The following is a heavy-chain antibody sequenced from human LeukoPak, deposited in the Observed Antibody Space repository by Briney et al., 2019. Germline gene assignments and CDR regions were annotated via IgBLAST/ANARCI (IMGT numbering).Heavy chain of an antibody. V-gene: IGHV3-11*03. J-gene: IGHJ5*02. Sequence: PERSLRLSCAASGFSFSDSYMTWIRQAPGKGLEWVSYISSSGSYKDYADSVKGRFAISRDNGKNSLFLQMNSLRLEDTAVYYCARYRNALVRESYGAWFDPWGQGTLVTVSS. CDR3: ARYRNALVRESYGAWFDP. D-gene: IGHD3-10*01. CDR1: GFSFSDSY. CDR2: ISSSGSYK.